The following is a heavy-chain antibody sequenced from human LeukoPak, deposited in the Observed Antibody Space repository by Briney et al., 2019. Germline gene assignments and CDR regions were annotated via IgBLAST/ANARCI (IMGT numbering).Heavy chain of an antibody. Sequence: PSETLSLTCTVSGGFISTYYWSWIRQPPGKGLEWIGYIYYSGTTNYNPSLKSRVTISVDTSKNQFSLKLSSVTAADTAVYFCARVSWSPGTSYYYMDVWGKGTTVTVSS. D-gene: IGHD1-1*01. J-gene: IGHJ6*03. CDR3: ARVSWSPGTSYYYMDV. V-gene: IGHV4-59*01. CDR1: GGFISTYY. CDR2: IYYSGTT.